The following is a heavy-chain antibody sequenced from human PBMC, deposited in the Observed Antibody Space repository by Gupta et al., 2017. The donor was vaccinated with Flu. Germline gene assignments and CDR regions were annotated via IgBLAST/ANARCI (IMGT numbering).Heavy chain of an antibody. D-gene: IGHD6-19*01. J-gene: IGHJ4*02. CDR1: GDSISTRSYY. V-gene: IGHV4-39*01. CDR3: ARHPVVRQWLVSVYYFDY. CDR2: IYYDGNT. Sequence: QPQLQESGPGLVKPSETLSLTCAVSGDSISTRSYYWAWIRQPPGKGLEWIGSIYYDGNTYYNPSLNSRLTISVDTSKNQFSLNLTSVTAADTAVYFCARHPVVRQWLVSVYYFDYWGQGSLVTVSS.